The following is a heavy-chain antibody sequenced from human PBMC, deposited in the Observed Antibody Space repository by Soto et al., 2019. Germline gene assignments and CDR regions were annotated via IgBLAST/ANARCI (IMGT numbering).Heavy chain of an antibody. D-gene: IGHD5-12*01. V-gene: IGHV1-18*01. Sequence: ASVKVSFKASGYTFTSYGISWVRQAPGQGLEGMGWISAYNGNTNYAQKLQGRVTMTTDTSTSTAYMELRSLRSDDTAVYYCERDSSGYDEFDFWGQGTLVTVSS. CDR3: ERDSSGYDEFDF. CDR2: ISAYNGNT. J-gene: IGHJ4*02. CDR1: GYTFTSYG.